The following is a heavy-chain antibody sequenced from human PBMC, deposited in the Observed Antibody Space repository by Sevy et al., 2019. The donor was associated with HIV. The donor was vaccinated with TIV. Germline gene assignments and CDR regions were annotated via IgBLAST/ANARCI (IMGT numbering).Heavy chain of an antibody. V-gene: IGHV3-30*02. D-gene: IGHD2-15*01. CDR3: AKDLGYCSGGSCFSFDV. CDR2: IRYDGSNK. CDR1: GFTFSSYG. J-gene: IGHJ6*02. Sequence: GGSLRLCCAASGFTFSSYGMHWVRQAPGKGLEWVAFIRYDGSNKYYADSVKGRFTISRDNSKNTLYLQMNSLGAEDTAVYYCAKDLGYCSGGSCFSFDVWGQGTTVTVSS.